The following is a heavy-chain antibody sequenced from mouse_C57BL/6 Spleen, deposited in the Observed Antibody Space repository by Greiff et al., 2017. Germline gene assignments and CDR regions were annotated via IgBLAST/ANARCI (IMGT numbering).Heavy chain of an antibody. CDR1: GYTFTDYY. Sequence: EVQLKQSGPELVKPGASVKISCKASGYTFTDYYMNWVKQSHGKSLEWIGDINPNNGGTSYNQKFKGKATLTVDKSSSTAYMELRSLTSEDSAVYYCARWTPTGTDYWGQGTTLTVSS. CDR3: ARWTPTGTDY. J-gene: IGHJ2*01. V-gene: IGHV1-26*01. D-gene: IGHD4-1*02. CDR2: INPNNGGT.